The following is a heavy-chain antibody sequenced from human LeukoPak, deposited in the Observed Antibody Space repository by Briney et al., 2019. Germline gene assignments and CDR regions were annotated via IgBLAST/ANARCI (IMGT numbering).Heavy chain of an antibody. CDR1: GFTFSIYW. CDR2: IKGDGSDK. Sequence: GGSLRLFCAASGFTFSIYWMMWVRQAPGKGLEWVAYIKGDGSDKYYVDSVRGRFTISRDNAENSLYLQMNSLRAEDTAVYYCARDAGYGGNSDFWGQGTLVTVSS. V-gene: IGHV3-7*01. CDR3: ARDAGYGGNSDF. D-gene: IGHD4-23*01. J-gene: IGHJ4*02.